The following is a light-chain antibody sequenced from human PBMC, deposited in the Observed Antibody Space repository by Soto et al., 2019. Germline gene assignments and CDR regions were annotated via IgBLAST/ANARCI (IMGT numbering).Light chain of an antibody. V-gene: IGLV2-14*01. J-gene: IGLJ2*01. CDR1: SSDVGGYNY. CDR2: EVS. Sequence: QSALTQPASVSGSPGQSITISCTGTSSDVGGYNYVSWYQQHPGKAPKLMIYEVSKLPSGVSNRFSGSKSCNTASLTISGLQAEDEADYYCSSYTSSSNLDVVFGGGTKLTVL. CDR3: SSYTSSSNLDVV.